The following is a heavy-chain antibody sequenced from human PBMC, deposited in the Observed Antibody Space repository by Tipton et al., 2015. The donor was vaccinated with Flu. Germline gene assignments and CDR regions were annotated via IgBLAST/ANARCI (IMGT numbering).Heavy chain of an antibody. CDR1: GYSFTNYW. Sequence: QLVQSGAEVKKPGESLKISCKASGYSFTNYWIAWVRQMPGKGLEWMGIIYLDDSDARYSPSFQGQVTISADKSISTAYLQWSSLKASDTAMYYCPREDYCDRSGQAPPDAFVVWRQGKRVNASS. V-gene: IGHV5-51*03. D-gene: IGHD3-22*01. CDR2: IYLDDSDA. J-gene: IGHJ3*01. CDR3: PREDYCDRSGQAPPDAFVV.